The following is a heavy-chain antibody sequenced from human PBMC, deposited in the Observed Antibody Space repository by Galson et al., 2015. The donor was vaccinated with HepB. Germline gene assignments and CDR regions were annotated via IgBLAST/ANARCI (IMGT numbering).Heavy chain of an antibody. Sequence: SLRLSCAASGFTFSSYWMSWVRQAPGKGLEWMANIKQDGSEKYYVDSVKGRFTISRDNAKNSLYLQMNSLRAEDTAVYYCARVRAVVPAAITGPDYWGQGTLVTVSS. J-gene: IGHJ4*02. CDR2: IKQDGSEK. D-gene: IGHD2-2*01. CDR3: ARVRAVVPAAITGPDY. V-gene: IGHV3-7*03. CDR1: GFTFSSYW.